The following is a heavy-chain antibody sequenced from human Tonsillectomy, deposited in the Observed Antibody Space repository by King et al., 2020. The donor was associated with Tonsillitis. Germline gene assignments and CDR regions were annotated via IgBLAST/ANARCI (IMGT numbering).Heavy chain of an antibody. CDR2: ISGSGGSR. Sequence: QLVQSGGGLLQPGGSLRLSCAASGFTFSSYAMSWVRQAPGRGLEWVSAISGSGGSRYNADSVKGRFTISRDNSKSTLYLQMNSLRAEGTAVYFCAKAGQPNRDWYFDLWGRGTPVTVSS. V-gene: IGHV3-23*04. CDR3: AKAGQPNRDWYFDL. J-gene: IGHJ2*01. D-gene: IGHD1-14*01. CDR1: GFTFSSYA.